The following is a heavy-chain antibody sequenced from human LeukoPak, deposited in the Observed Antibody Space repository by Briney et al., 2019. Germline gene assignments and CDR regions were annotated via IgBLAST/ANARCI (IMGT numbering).Heavy chain of an antibody. V-gene: IGHV1-46*03. J-gene: IGHJ4*02. Sequence: ASVKVSCKASGYTFTSYYMHWVRQAPGQGLEWMGIISPSGGSTSYAQKFQGRVTMTRDTSTSTVYMELSSLRSEDTAVYYCARDIVVETYFDYWGQGTLVTVSS. D-gene: IGHD2-15*01. CDR3: ARDIVVETYFDY. CDR1: GYTFTSYY. CDR2: ISPSGGST.